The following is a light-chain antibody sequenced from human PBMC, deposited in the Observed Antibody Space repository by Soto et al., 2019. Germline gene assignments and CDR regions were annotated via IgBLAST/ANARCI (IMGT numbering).Light chain of an antibody. CDR1: QTVGSSF. CDR3: HHYGGSQYT. V-gene: IGKV3-20*01. CDR2: GAS. J-gene: IGKJ2*01. Sequence: IVLTQSPGTLSLSPGDGATLSCRASQTVGSSFLGWYQQTPGQAPRLIMYGASNRATGIPDRFTGRGSGTDFTLTISRLDPEDFAVYYCHHYGGSQYTFGQGTKLEI.